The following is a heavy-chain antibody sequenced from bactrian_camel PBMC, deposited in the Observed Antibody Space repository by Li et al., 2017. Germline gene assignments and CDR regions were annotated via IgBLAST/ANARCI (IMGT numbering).Heavy chain of an antibody. J-gene: IGHJ4*01. CDR2: IGSDGTA. Sequence: DVQLVESGGGLVQPGGSLRLSCAASGFAFSSYTMNWVRQAPGKGLEWVSSIGSDGTAYYADSVKGRFTISRDNAKNTLYLQMNNLKTEDTAVYYCATAERLWVNFWGQGTQVTVS. V-gene: IGHV3S10*01. D-gene: IGHD4*01. CDR1: GFAFSSYT. CDR3: ATAERLWVNF.